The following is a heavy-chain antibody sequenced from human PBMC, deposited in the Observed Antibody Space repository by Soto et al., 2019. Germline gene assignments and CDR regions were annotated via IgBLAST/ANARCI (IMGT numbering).Heavy chain of an antibody. J-gene: IGHJ5*02. V-gene: IGHV3-73*01. Sequence: GGSLRLSCAASGFIFSDFVMHWVRQASGKGLEWVGHIQGKVNNYATAYAGSVKGRFTISRDDSKNTANLQMKSLKTEDTAVYYCIRAAAGLDPWGQGTLVTVSS. CDR3: IRAAAGLDP. CDR2: IQGKVNNYAT. CDR1: GFIFSDFV. D-gene: IGHD6-13*01.